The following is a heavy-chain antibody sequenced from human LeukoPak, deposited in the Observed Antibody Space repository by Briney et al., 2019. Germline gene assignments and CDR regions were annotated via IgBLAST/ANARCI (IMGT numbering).Heavy chain of an antibody. CDR3: ASGYSYGYPDC. D-gene: IGHD5-18*01. CDR1: GGTFSSYA. Sequence: ASVKVSCKASGGTFSSYAISWVRQAPGQGLEWLGRIIPIFGTANYAQKFQGRVTITTDESTSTAYMELSSLRSEDTAVYYCASGYSYGYPDCWGQGTLVTVSS. CDR2: IIPIFGTA. V-gene: IGHV1-69*05. J-gene: IGHJ4*02.